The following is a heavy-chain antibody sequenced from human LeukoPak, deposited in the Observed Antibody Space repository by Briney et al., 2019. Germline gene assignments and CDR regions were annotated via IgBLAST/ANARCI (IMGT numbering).Heavy chain of an antibody. V-gene: IGHV4-34*01. CDR2: INHLGST. J-gene: IGHJ6*04. Sequence: SETLSLTCAVYGGSFSGYYWSWIRQPPAKGLEWIGEINHLGSTNYNPSLKSRVTISVDTSKKQFSLNLTSVTAADTAVYYCARLPYGSGYWLHREGRDVWGKGTTVTISS. D-gene: IGHD3-10*01. CDR3: ARLPYGSGYWLHREGRDV. CDR1: GGSFSGYY.